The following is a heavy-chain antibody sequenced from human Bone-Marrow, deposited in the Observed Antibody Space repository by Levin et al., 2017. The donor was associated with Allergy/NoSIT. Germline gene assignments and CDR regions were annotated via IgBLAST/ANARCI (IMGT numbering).Heavy chain of an antibody. J-gene: IGHJ4*02. CDR3: AREGRTTVTTPFDY. Sequence: GGSLRLSCAASGFTFSSYGMHWVRQAPGKGLEWVAVIWYDGSNKYYADSVKGRFTISRDNSKNTLYLQMNSLRAEDTAVYYCAREGRTTVTTPFDYWGQGTLVTVSS. V-gene: IGHV3-33*01. CDR1: GFTFSSYG. CDR2: IWYDGSNK. D-gene: IGHD4-17*01.